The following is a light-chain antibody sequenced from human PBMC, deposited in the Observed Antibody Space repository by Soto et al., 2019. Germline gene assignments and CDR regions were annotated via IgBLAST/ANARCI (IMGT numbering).Light chain of an antibody. CDR2: GTS. CDR1: QSFSSTY. CDR3: QQYGSSGT. J-gene: IGKJ1*01. V-gene: IGKV3-20*01. Sequence: DIVMTQSPATLSVSPGDRATLSCRASQSFSSTYLAWYQQKPGQAPRLLIYGTSSRATGIPDRFSGSGSGTDSTLTISRLEPEDFAVYYCQQYGSSGTFGQGTKVDIK.